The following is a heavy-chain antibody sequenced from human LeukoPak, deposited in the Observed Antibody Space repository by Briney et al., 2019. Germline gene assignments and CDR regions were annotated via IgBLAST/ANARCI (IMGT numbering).Heavy chain of an antibody. CDR2: ISSSGSTI. Sequence: GGSLRLSCAASGFTFSDYYMSWIRQAPGKGLDYVSYISSSGSTIDYADSVKGRFTISRDNAKNSLYLQMNSLRAEDTAVYYCARVGHKWELLGYWGQGTLVTVSS. CDR1: GFTFSDYY. J-gene: IGHJ4*02. D-gene: IGHD1-26*01. V-gene: IGHV3-11*04. CDR3: ARVGHKWELLGY.